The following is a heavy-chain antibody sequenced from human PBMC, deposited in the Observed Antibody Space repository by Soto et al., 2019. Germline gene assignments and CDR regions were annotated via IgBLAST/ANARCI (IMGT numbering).Heavy chain of an antibody. D-gene: IGHD2-15*01. V-gene: IGHV3-21*01. J-gene: IGHJ4*02. CDR3: AGYCSGGSCPFY. CDR1: GFTFSSYS. Sequence: TVGTLRLSCAAFGFTFSSYSMNWVRQAPRQGLEWVSSISSSSSYIYYADSLKGRFTISRDNAKNSLYLQMNSLRAEDTAVYYCAGYCSGGSCPFYWGQGTLVTVSA. CDR2: ISSSSSYI.